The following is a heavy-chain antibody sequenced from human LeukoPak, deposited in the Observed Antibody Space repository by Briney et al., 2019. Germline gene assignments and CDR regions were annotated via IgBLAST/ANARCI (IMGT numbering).Heavy chain of an antibody. CDR2: TYYRSKWYN. Sequence: SQTLSLTCAISGDSVSSNSAAWNWIGQSPSRGLEWLGRTYYRSKWYNDYAVSVKSRITINPDTSKNQFSLQLNSVTPEDTAVYYCAREEEYYYDSSGYFKGYYFDYWGQGTLVTVSS. V-gene: IGHV6-1*01. D-gene: IGHD3-22*01. CDR3: AREEEYYYDSSGYFKGYYFDY. J-gene: IGHJ4*02. CDR1: GDSVSSNSAA.